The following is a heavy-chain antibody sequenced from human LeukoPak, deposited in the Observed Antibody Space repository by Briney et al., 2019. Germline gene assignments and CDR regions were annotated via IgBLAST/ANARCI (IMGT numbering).Heavy chain of an antibody. CDR1: GYTFTSYY. J-gene: IGHJ4*02. V-gene: IGHV1-46*01. Sequence: GAPVKVSCKASGYTFTSYYMHWVRQAPGQGLEWMGITNPSGGSTSYAQKFQGRVTMTRDTSTSTVYMELSSLRSEDTAVYYCARGYYDYVWGSYRYTSYFDYWGQGTLVTVSS. CDR3: ARGYYDYVWGSYRYTSYFDY. D-gene: IGHD3-16*02. CDR2: TNPSGGST.